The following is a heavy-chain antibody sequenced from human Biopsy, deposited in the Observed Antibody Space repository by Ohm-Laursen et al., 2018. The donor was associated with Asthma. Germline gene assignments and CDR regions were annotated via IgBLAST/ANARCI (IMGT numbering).Heavy chain of an antibody. CDR3: ARAVDYTHYYGIDV. D-gene: IGHD3-16*01. CDR1: GYTFNSAG. V-gene: IGHV1-18*01. CDR2: ISVYNGNT. Sequence: ASVKVSCKTSGYTFNSAGITWVRQAPGQGLEWMGWISVYNGNTKVAQKLQDRVTMITDTSTSTAYMELRSLRSDDTAVYFCARAVDYTHYYGIDVWGQGTTVTV. J-gene: IGHJ6*02.